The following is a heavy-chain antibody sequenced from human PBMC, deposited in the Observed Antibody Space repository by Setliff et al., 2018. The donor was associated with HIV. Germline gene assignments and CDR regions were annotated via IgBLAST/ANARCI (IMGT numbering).Heavy chain of an antibody. CDR1: GGSISNGGAY. CDR2: NHFSGNT. J-gene: IGHJ4*02. D-gene: IGHD1-26*01. Sequence: SETLSLTCTVPGGSISNGGAYWSWIRQHPGKGLEFIGYNHFSGNTFYKPSLESRISISLDTSKNQFSLKLRSVTAADTALYFCARGRETGRYYYFDSWGQGTLVTVSS. CDR3: ARGRETGRYYYFDS. V-gene: IGHV4-31*03.